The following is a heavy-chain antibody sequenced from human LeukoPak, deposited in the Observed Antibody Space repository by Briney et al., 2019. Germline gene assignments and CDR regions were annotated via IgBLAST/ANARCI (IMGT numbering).Heavy chain of an antibody. J-gene: IGHJ4*01. CDR2: IYSGGST. Sequence: GGSRRLSCAASGFTVSSNYMSWVRQAPGKGLEWVSIIYSGGSTYYADSVKDRFTISRDNSKNTLYLQMNSLRAEDTAMYYCARGYFDSSGAFDYWGQGTLVTGSS. CDR1: GFTVSSNY. V-gene: IGHV3-66*01. D-gene: IGHD3-22*01. CDR3: ARGYFDSSGAFDY.